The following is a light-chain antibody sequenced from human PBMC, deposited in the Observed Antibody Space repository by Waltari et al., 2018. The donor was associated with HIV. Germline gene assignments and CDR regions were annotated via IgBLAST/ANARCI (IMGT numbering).Light chain of an antibody. CDR3: CSYAGSYV. V-gene: IGLV2-11*01. Sequence: QSALTQPRSVSGSPGQSVTISCTGTTSDVGRFNYVSWYQHHPGKAPTLIIYDVTVRQSGVPGRFAGCKSGNTASLTISGLQAVDEADYYCCSYAGSYVFGTGTTVTVL. CDR1: TSDVGRFNY. J-gene: IGLJ1*01. CDR2: DVT.